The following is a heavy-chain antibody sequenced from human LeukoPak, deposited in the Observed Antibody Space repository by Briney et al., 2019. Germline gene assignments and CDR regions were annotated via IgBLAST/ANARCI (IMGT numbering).Heavy chain of an antibody. CDR2: IIPIFGTA. V-gene: IGHV1-69*13. J-gene: IGHJ4*02. CDR3: ARAYSSSPWISWYYFDY. CDR1: GGTFISYA. D-gene: IGHD6-6*01. Sequence: SVKVSCKASGGTFISYAISWVRQAPGQGLEWMGGIIPIFGTANYAQKFQGRVTITADESTSTAYMELSSLRSEDTAVYYCARAYSSSPWISWYYFDYWGQGTLVTVSS.